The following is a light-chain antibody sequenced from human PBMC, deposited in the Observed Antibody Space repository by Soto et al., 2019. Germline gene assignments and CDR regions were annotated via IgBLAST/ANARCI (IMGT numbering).Light chain of an antibody. CDR1: TSNIGAGYD. Sequence: QSVLTQPPSVSGAPGQRVTISCTGSTSNIGAGYDVHWYQQLPGTAPKLLIYDNTNRPSGVPDRFSDSKSGTSASLAITGLQAEDEADYYCQSYDSSLRGWVFGGGTKLTVL. V-gene: IGLV1-40*01. CDR3: QSYDSSLRGWV. CDR2: DNT. J-gene: IGLJ3*02.